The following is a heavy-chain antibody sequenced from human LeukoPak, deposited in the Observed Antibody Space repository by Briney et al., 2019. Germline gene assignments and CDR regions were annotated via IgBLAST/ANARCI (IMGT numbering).Heavy chain of an antibody. J-gene: IGHJ4*02. V-gene: IGHV4-39*01. CDR2: IYYSGNT. CDR3: ARHAIGGNSVFDY. Sequence: PSETLSLTCNVSDASISSTNYYWVWIRQPPGKGLEWIGNIYYSGNTYYNPSLKSRVTISVDTSKNQFSLKLSSVTAADTAVYYCARHAIGGNSVFDYWGQGTLVTVSS. D-gene: IGHD4-23*01. CDR1: DASISSTNYY.